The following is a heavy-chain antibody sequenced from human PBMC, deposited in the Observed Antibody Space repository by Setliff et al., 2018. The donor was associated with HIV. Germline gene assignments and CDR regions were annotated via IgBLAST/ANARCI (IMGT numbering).Heavy chain of an antibody. CDR3: AREDPNTYRPFDY. V-gene: IGHV4-61*08. CDR2: VRQGGAT. Sequence: SETLSLTCRVSGGSISRGGYYWTWVRHHPGKGLEWIGYVRQGGATKYNPAFQSRVTISLETSKNQVFLSLASVTAADTAVYFCAREDPNTYRPFDYWGQGSLVTVSS. CDR1: GGSISRGGYY. J-gene: IGHJ4*03.